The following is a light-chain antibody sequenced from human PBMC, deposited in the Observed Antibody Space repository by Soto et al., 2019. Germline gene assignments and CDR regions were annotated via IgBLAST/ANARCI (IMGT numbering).Light chain of an antibody. V-gene: IGKV1D-12*01. J-gene: IGKJ3*01. CDR3: QQSNSFPPIT. CDR2: AAS. Sequence: DIQMTQSPSFVSTFVGDTVTITCRASKDITNWLAWYQQKPGKAPKVLIFAASTLQSGVPSRFSGSGSGTYFTLTINGLQPEDSATYYCQQSNSFPPITFGPGT. CDR1: KDITNW.